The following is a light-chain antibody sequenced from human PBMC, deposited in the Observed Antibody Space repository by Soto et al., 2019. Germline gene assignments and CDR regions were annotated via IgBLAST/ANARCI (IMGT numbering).Light chain of an antibody. V-gene: IGKV1-5*01. CDR2: DVA. CDR1: QSIDRW. J-gene: IGKJ4*01. CDR3: QQYNSYPLT. Sequence: DIQMTQSPSTLSASVGDRVTITCRASQSIDRWLAWYQQRPGRAPTLLIYDVANLETGVPSRFSGSGSETEFTLTISSLQPDDFAIYYCQQYNSYPLTFGGGTKVEIK.